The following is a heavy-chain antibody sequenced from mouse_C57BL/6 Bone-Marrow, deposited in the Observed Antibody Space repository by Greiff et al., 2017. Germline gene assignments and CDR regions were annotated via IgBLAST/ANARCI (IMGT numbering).Heavy chain of an antibody. V-gene: IGHV1-64*01. Sequence: VLLQQPGAELVKPGASVKLSCTASGYTFTSYWMHWVKQRPGQGLEWIGMIHPNSGSTYYYEKLKSQATLTVDKSSSTACMQLSSLTSQESAVYYCARMTTVVAATRYYCAMDYWGQGTSVTVSS. D-gene: IGHD1-1*01. CDR3: ARMTTVVAATRYYCAMDY. CDR1: GYTFTSYW. J-gene: IGHJ4*01. CDR2: IHPNSGST.